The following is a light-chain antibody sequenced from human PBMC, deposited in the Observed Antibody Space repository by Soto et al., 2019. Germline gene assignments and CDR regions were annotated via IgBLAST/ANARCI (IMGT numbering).Light chain of an antibody. CDR3: SSYAGSNIYV. CDR1: SSDVGGYNY. J-gene: IGLJ1*01. CDR2: EVS. Sequence: QSVLTQPASVSGSPGQSVTISCTGTSSDVGGYNYVSWYQHHPGKAPKLMIYEVSKRPSGVPDRFSGSKSGSAASLTVSGLQAEDEADYYCSSYAGSNIYVFGTGTKVTV. V-gene: IGLV2-8*01.